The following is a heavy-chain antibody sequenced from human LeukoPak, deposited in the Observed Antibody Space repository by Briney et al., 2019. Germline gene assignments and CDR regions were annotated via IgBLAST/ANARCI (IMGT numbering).Heavy chain of an antibody. CDR2: IYSGGST. D-gene: IGHD1-26*01. J-gene: IGHJ3*02. CDR1: GFTVSSNY. V-gene: IGHV3-66*01. CDR3: ARGIVGALDAFDI. Sequence: GGSLRLSCAASGFTVSSNYMSWVRQAPGKGLEWVSVIYSGGSTYYADSVKGRFTISRDNSKNTLYLQMNRLRAEDTAVYYCARGIVGALDAFDIWGQGTMVTVSS.